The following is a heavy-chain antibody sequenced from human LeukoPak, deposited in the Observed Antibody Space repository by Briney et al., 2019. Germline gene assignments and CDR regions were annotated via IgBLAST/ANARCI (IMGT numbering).Heavy chain of an antibody. CDR3: ARVVPAAKNYYYYYYTDV. J-gene: IGHJ6*03. CDR1: GFTVSSYA. CDR2: ISSNGGST. Sequence: QPGGSLRLSCAASGFTVSSYAMHWVRQAPGKGLEYVSAISSNGGSTYYANSVKGRFTISRDNSKNTLYLQMGSLRAEDMAVYYCARVVPAAKNYYYYYYTDVWGKGTTVTVSS. D-gene: IGHD2-2*01. V-gene: IGHV3-64*01.